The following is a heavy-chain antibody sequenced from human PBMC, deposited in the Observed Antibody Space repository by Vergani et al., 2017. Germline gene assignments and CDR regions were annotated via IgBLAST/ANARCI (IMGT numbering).Heavy chain of an antibody. CDR2: IIPILGTA. Sequence: QVQLVQSGAEVKKPGSSVKVSCKASGGTFSSYAISWVRQAPGQGLEWMGRIIPILGTANYAQKFQGRVTITADESTSTAYMELSSLRSEDTAVYYCARSIVVVPAAMADAFDIWGQGTMVTVSS. J-gene: IGHJ3*02. D-gene: IGHD2-2*01. V-gene: IGHV1-69*11. CDR1: GGTFSSYA. CDR3: ARSIVVVPAAMADAFDI.